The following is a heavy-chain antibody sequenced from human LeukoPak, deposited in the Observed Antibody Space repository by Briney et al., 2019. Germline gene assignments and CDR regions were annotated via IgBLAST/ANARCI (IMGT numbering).Heavy chain of an antibody. CDR1: GFTFNNYA. Sequence: PGGSLRLSCAASGFTFNNYAMTWVRQAPGKGLEWVSAISGSGSSTYYADSVKGRFTISRDNSKNSLYLQMDSLRADDTAVYYCARDTYRFFDLWGRGTLVTVSS. CDR3: ARDTYRFFDL. V-gene: IGHV3-23*01. CDR2: ISGSGSST. J-gene: IGHJ2*01.